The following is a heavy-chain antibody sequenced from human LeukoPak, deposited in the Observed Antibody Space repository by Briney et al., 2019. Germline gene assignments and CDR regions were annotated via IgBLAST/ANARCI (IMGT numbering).Heavy chain of an antibody. V-gene: IGHV1-18*01. CDR1: GYTFTSYD. CDR3: ARLAAGGYYYYYMDV. D-gene: IGHD6-13*01. Sequence: GASVKVSCKASGYTFTSYDINWVRQATGQGLEWMGWISAYNGNTNYAQKLQGRVTMTTDTSTSTAYMELRSLRSDDTAVYYCARLAAGGYYYYYMDVWGKGTTVTVSS. CDR2: ISAYNGNT. J-gene: IGHJ6*03.